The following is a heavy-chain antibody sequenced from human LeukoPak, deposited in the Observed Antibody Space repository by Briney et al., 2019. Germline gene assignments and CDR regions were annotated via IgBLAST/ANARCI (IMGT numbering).Heavy chain of an antibody. CDR2: INSDGSST. Sequence: GSLRLSCAASGFTFSSYWMHWVRQAPGKGLVWVSRINSDGSSTSYADSVKGRFTISRDNAKNTLYLQMNSLRAEDTAVYYCARVTNYGNPLGYWGQGTLVTASS. D-gene: IGHD3-10*01. CDR3: ARVTNYGNPLGY. V-gene: IGHV3-74*01. J-gene: IGHJ4*02. CDR1: GFTFSSYW.